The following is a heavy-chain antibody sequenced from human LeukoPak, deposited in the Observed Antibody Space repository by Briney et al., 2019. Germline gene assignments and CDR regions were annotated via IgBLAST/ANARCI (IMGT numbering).Heavy chain of an antibody. CDR1: GGSFSDYY. CDR3: ARRRWGYGSGSYDY. D-gene: IGHD3-10*01. CDR2: INHSGSTT. V-gene: IGHV4-34*01. J-gene: IGHJ4*02. Sequence: SETLSLTCAVYGGSFSDYYWSWIRKPPGKGLELIGEINHSGSTTNYNPSLKNRVTISVDTSKKQFSLKLSSVTAADTAVYYCARRRWGYGSGSYDYWGQGTLVTVSS.